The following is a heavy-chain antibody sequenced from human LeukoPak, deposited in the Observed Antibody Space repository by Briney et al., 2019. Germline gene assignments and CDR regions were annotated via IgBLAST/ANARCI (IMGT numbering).Heavy chain of an antibody. CDR2: INHSGST. V-gene: IGHV4-34*01. Sequence: SETLSLTCAVYGGSFSGYYWSWIRQPPGKGLEWIGEINHSGSTNYNPSLKSRVTISVDTSKNQFSLKLSSVTAADTAVYYCARATTVAYRYWGQGTLVTVSS. D-gene: IGHD4-23*01. CDR3: ARATTVAYRY. J-gene: IGHJ4*02. CDR1: GGSFSGYY.